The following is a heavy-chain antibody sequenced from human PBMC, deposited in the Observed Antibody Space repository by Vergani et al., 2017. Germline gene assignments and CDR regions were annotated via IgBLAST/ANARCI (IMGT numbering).Heavy chain of an antibody. V-gene: IGHV3-30*02. CDR1: GFTLSNYD. CDR2: IQFDGSNQ. D-gene: IGHD5-12*01. Sequence: QVQLVESGGGVVQRGGSLRLSCATSGFTLSNYDMQWIRQGPGKGLEFVAFIQFDGSNQYYADSVKGRFTLSRDFSKNTLHLQMNSLRADDTAVYYCTKGSRGYTGYFFDYWGQGTLATVSS. CDR3: TKGSRGYTGYFFDY. J-gene: IGHJ4*02.